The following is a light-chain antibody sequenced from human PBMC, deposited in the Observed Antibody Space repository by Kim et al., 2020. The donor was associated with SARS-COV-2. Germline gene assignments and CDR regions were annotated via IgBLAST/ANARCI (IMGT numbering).Light chain of an antibody. Sequence: ASVGDIVTITCRESQGISNYLAWYQQKPGKVPKLLIYAAATLQSGVPSRFSGSGSGTDFTLTISSLQPEDVATYYCQKYNSAPRTFGQGTKVDIK. CDR1: QGISNY. V-gene: IGKV1-27*01. CDR2: AAA. CDR3: QKYNSAPRT. J-gene: IGKJ1*01.